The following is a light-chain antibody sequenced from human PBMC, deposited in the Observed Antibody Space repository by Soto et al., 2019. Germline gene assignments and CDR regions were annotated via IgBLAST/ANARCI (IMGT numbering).Light chain of an antibody. J-gene: IGKJ4*01. CDR2: GAS. V-gene: IGKV3-20*01. Sequence: EIVLTQSPDTLSLSPGERATLSCRASQSVRSSYLAWYQQKPGQAPRLLIYGASRRATGIPDRFSGSGSGTDFTLTISRLEPEDFVVYYCQQYGSSLVTFGGGTQVEIK. CDR3: QQYGSSLVT. CDR1: QSVRSSY.